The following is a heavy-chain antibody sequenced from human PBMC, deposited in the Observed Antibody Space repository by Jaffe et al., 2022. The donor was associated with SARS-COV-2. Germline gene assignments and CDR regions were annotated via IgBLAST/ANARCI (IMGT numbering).Heavy chain of an antibody. CDR2: ISWNSGSI. V-gene: IGHV3-9*01. CDR1: GFTFDDYA. D-gene: IGHD4-17*01. J-gene: IGHJ4*02. Sequence: EVQLVESGGGLVQPGRSLRLSCAASGFTFDDYAMHWVRQAPGKGLEWVSGISWNSGSIGYADSVKGRFTISRDNAKNSLYLQMNSLRAEDTALYYCAKDDYGDYGTLGYWGQGTLVTVSS. CDR3: AKDDYGDYGTLGY.